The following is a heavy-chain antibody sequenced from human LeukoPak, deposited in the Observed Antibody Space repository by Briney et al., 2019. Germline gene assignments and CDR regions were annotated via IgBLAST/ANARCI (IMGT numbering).Heavy chain of an antibody. CDR3: ARDPIAVAGADPYYYYGMDV. J-gene: IGHJ6*02. CDR1: GYTFTYCY. Sequence: ASVKVSCKASGYTFTYCYLHWVRQAPGQGLEWMGWISAYNGNTNYAQKLQGRVTMTTDTSTSTAYMELRSLRSDDTAVYYCARDPIAVAGADPYYYYGMDVWGQGTTVTVSS. CDR2: ISAYNGNT. D-gene: IGHD6-19*01. V-gene: IGHV1-18*04.